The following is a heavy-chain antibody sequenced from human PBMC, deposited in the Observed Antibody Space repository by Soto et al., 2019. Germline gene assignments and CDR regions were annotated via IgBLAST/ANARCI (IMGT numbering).Heavy chain of an antibody. CDR2: VSGGGGSS. CDR3: LRGFLAVFDF. Sequence: GGYLRLSCAASGFTFSNHAMSWVRQAPGKDLEWVSAVSGGGGSSFYADTVKGRFTISRDNSKNTVFLQMIGLRVEETALYYCLRGFLAVFDFWGEGTPVTVSS. V-gene: IGHV3-23*01. D-gene: IGHD6-19*01. J-gene: IGHJ4*02. CDR1: GFTFSNHA.